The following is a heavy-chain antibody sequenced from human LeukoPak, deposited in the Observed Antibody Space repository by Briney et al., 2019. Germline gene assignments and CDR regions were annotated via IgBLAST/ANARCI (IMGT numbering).Heavy chain of an antibody. J-gene: IGHJ4*02. D-gene: IGHD2-15*01. V-gene: IGHV3-74*03. Sequence: GGSLRLSCAASGLSFNNCWMHWVRQAPGKGLEWVSRIDNDGNTKYADSVKGRFTISRDNAKNTLYLQMNSLRAEDTAVYYCAKEGVYCSGGSCYSYYFDYWGQGTLVTVSS. CDR2: IDNDGNT. CDR1: GLSFNNCW. CDR3: AKEGVYCSGGSCYSYYFDY.